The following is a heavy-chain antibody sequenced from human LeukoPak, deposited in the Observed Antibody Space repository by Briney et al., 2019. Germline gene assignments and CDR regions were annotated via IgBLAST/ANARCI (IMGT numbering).Heavy chain of an antibody. J-gene: IGHJ5*02. CDR2: IVVGSGNT. V-gene: IGHV1-58*02. CDR3: AADPYCSSTSCSYNWFDP. D-gene: IGHD2-2*01. CDR1: GFTFTSSA. Sequence: PVKVSCKASGFTFTSSAMQWVRQARGQRLEWIGWIVVGSGNTNYAQKFQERVTITRDMSTSTAYMELSSLRSEDTAVYYCAADPYCSSTSCSYNWFDPWGQGTLVTVSS.